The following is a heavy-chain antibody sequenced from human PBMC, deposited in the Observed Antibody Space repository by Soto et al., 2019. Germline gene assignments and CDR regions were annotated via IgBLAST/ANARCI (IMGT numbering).Heavy chain of an antibody. Sequence: QVQLQESGPGLVKPSQTLSLTCTVSGGSISSGGYYWSWIRQHPGKCLEWIGYIYYSGSTYYNPSLKSRVTISVDTSKNQCSLKLSSVTAADTAVYYCARNRYYGVSFDYWGQGTLVTVSS. D-gene: IGHD3-22*01. V-gene: IGHV4-31*03. CDR2: IYYSGST. CDR3: ARNRYYGVSFDY. J-gene: IGHJ4*02. CDR1: GGSISSGGYY.